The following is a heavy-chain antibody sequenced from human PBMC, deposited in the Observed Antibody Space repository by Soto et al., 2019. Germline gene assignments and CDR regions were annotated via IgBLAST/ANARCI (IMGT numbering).Heavy chain of an antibody. CDR1: GYTLTSYG. CDR3: ARASNYDFWSGYHQAYYYYGMDV. J-gene: IGHJ6*02. V-gene: IGHV1-3*01. D-gene: IGHD3-3*01. CDR2: INAGNGNT. Sequence: GGSVKVSRKASGYTLTSYGMHLGGQAPRQKVEWKGCINAGNGNTKYSQKFQGRVTITRDTSASTAYMELSSLRSEDTAVYYCARASNYDFWSGYHQAYYYYGMDVWGQGTTVTVSS.